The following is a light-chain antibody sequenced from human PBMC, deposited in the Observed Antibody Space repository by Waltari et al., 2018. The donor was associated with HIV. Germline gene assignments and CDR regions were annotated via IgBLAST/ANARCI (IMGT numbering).Light chain of an antibody. Sequence: QSVLTQPPSASGTPGQRVTIACSGSNSNIGRNTLNWYKQVPGTAPKLLIYNNYERPSGVPDRFSGSKSGSSASLAISGLQSEDDGDYYCAAWDGSLLGVLFGGGTKLTVL. CDR3: AAWDGSLLGVL. V-gene: IGLV1-44*01. J-gene: IGLJ2*01. CDR1: NSNIGRNT. CDR2: NNY.